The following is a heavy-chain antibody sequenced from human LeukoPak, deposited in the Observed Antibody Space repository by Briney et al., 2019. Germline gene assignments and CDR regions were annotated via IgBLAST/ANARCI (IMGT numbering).Heavy chain of an antibody. J-gene: IGHJ4*02. CDR2: IIPILGIA. Sequence: SVKVSCKASGGAFSSYAISWVRQAPGQGLEWMGRIIPILGIANYAQKFQGRVTITADKSTSTAYMELSSLRSEDTAVYYCARWNYGSGSYYNVVYFDYWGQGTLVTVSS. D-gene: IGHD3-10*01. V-gene: IGHV1-69*04. CDR3: ARWNYGSGSYYNVVYFDY. CDR1: GGAFSSYA.